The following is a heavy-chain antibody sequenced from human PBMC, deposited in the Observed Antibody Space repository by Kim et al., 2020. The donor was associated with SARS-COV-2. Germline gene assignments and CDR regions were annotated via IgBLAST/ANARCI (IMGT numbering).Heavy chain of an antibody. V-gene: IGHV3-48*01. CDR1: GFTFSSYS. J-gene: IGHJ4*02. D-gene: IGHD3-10*01. Sequence: GGSLRLSCAASGFTFSSYSMNWVRQAPGKGLEWVSYISSSSSTIYYADSVKGRFTISRDNAKNSLYLQMNSLRAEDTAVYYCASVGSGSYDYWGQGPLVTVSS. CDR2: ISSSSSTI. CDR3: ASVGSGSYDY.